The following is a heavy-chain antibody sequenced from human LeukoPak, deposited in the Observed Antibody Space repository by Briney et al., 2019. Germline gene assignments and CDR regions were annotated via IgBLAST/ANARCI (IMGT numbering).Heavy chain of an antibody. CDR3: ARDRGYSGYALDY. V-gene: IGHV4-39*07. CDR1: GGSISSSTFY. CDR2: SYHTGNT. D-gene: IGHD5-12*01. J-gene: IGHJ4*02. Sequence: SETLSLTCTVSGGSISSSTFYWGWIRQPPGQGLEWIGSSYHTGNTYYNPSLKSRVTISVDTSKNQFSLNLSSVTAADTAVYYCARDRGYSGYALDYWAREPWSPSPQ.